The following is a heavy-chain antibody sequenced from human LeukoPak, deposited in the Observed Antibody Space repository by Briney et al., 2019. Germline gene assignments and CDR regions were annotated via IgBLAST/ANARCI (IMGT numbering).Heavy chain of an antibody. V-gene: IGHV1-69*06. CDR2: IIPIFGTA. D-gene: IGHD1-14*01. CDR1: GATFSTFG. Sequence: GASVKVSCKGFGATFSTFGINWVRQAPGQGLEWMGGIIPIFGTAKYAQKFQGRVTISADISTSTAYMELSSLRSEDTAVYYCARELKGDNPVGAFDIWGQGTMVTVSS. J-gene: IGHJ3*02. CDR3: ARELKGDNPVGAFDI.